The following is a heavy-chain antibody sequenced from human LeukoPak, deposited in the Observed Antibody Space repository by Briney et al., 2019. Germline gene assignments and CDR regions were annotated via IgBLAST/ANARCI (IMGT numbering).Heavy chain of an antibody. CDR3: ARTGDSSGYYVRFDP. V-gene: IGHV3-48*02. Sequence: GGSLRLSCAASGFMFSTYSMNWVRQAPGRGLEWVSYISSRGGGTTHYADSVKGRFTISRDNGKNSLYLQMNSLRDEDTAVYYCARTGDSSGYYVRFDPWGQGTLVTVSS. CDR2: ISSRGGGTT. D-gene: IGHD6-19*01. J-gene: IGHJ5*02. CDR1: GFMFSTYS.